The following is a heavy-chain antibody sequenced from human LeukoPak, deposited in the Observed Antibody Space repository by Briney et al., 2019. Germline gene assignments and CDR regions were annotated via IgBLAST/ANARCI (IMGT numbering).Heavy chain of an antibody. V-gene: IGHV4-39*01. CDR2: IYYSGST. Sequence: SETLSLTCTVSGGSISSNSYYWGWIRQPPGKGLEWIGSIYYSGSTYYNPSLKSRVTISVDTSKNQFSLKLSSVTAADTAVYYCARSYYYDSSGYYYWGQGTLVTVSS. J-gene: IGHJ4*02. D-gene: IGHD3-22*01. CDR1: GGSISSNSYY. CDR3: ARSYYYDSSGYYY.